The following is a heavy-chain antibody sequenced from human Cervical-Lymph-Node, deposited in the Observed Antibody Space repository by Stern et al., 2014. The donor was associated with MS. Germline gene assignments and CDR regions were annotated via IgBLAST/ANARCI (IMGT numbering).Heavy chain of an antibody. Sequence: MQLVESGAEVKKPGASVKVSCKASGYTFTSYGISWVRQAPGQGLEWMGWIRAYNGNTNYAQKLQGRVTMTTDTSTSTAYMELRSLRSDDTAVYYCARVTSAYYYDSSGYYYWGQGTLVTVSS. CDR3: ARVTSAYYYDSSGYYY. J-gene: IGHJ4*02. CDR2: IRAYNGNT. D-gene: IGHD3-22*01. V-gene: IGHV1-18*01. CDR1: GYTFTSYG.